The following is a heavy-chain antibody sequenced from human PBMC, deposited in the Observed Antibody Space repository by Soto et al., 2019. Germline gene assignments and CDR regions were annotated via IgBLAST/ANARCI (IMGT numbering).Heavy chain of an antibody. D-gene: IGHD6-6*01. V-gene: IGHV3-7*01. Sequence: GGSLRLSCAASGFTFSSYWMSWVRQAPGKGLEWVANIKQDGSEKYYVDSVKGRFTISRDNAKNSLYLQMNSLRAEDTAVYYCARAAHLSSSFFYYYYYMDVWGKGTTVTVSS. CDR2: IKQDGSEK. CDR3: ARAAHLSSSFFYYYYYMDV. CDR1: GFTFSSYW. J-gene: IGHJ6*03.